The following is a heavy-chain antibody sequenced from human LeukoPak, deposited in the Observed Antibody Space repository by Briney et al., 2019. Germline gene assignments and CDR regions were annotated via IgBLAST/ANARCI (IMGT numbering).Heavy chain of an antibody. V-gene: IGHV1-2*02. D-gene: IGHD3-9*01. J-gene: IGHJ4*02. Sequence: ASVKVSCKASGCTFTGYYMHWVRQAPGQGLEWMGWINPNSGGTNYAQKFQGRVTMTRDTSISTAYMELSRLRSDDTAVYYCARENDILTGYYLGYWGQGTLVTVSS. CDR2: INPNSGGT. CDR1: GCTFTGYY. CDR3: ARENDILTGYYLGY.